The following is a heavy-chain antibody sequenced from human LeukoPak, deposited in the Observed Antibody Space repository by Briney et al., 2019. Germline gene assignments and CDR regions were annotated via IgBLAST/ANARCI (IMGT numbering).Heavy chain of an antibody. CDR2: ISYDGSNK. D-gene: IGHD3-22*01. CDR3: AKGRDSSGYYAFDY. Sequence: GGSLRLSCEASGFTFSAYAMTWVRQAPGKGLEWVAVISYDGSNKYYADSVKGRFTISRDNSKNTLYLQMNSLRAEDTAVYYCAKGRDSSGYYAFDYWGQGTLVTVSS. V-gene: IGHV3-30*18. J-gene: IGHJ4*02. CDR1: GFTFSAYA.